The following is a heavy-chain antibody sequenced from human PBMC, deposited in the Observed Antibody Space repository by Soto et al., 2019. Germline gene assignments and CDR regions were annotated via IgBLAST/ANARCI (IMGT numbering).Heavy chain of an antibody. Sequence: PGGSLRLSWAASGFTFSSYAMSWVRQAPGKGLEWVSAISGSGGSTYYADSVKGRFTISRDNSKNTLYLQMNSLRAEDTAVYYCAKVGYDFWSGYYYSSTTYFDYWGQGTLVTVSS. J-gene: IGHJ4*02. D-gene: IGHD3-3*01. CDR1: GFTFSSYA. V-gene: IGHV3-23*01. CDR2: ISGSGGST. CDR3: AKVGYDFWSGYYYSSTTYFDY.